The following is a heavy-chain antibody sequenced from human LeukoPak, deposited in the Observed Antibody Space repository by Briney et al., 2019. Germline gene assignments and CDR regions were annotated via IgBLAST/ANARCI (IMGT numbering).Heavy chain of an antibody. J-gene: IGHJ4*02. D-gene: IGHD6-13*01. V-gene: IGHV1-18*01. CDR2: ISANNGNT. CDR1: GYTFTSYG. Sequence: GASVKVSCKASGYTFTSYGINWVRQAPGQGLEWMGWISANNGNTNYAQKLQDRVTMTTDTSTSTAYMELRSLRSDDTAMYYCARGGIRIAAAGTIDYWGQGTLVTVSS. CDR3: ARGGIRIAAAGTIDY.